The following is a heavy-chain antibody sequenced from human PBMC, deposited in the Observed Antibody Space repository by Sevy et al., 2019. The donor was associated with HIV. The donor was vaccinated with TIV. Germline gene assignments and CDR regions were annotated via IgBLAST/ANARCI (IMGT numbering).Heavy chain of an antibody. D-gene: IGHD6-13*01. Sequence: GGSLRLSCAASGFTFDDYAMHWVRQAPGKGLEWVSGISWNSGSIGYADSVKGRFTISRDNAKNSLYLQMNSLRAEDTALYYCAKEKGIAAAGAFDYWGQGTLVTVYS. CDR1: GFTFDDYA. J-gene: IGHJ4*02. CDR2: ISWNSGSI. CDR3: AKEKGIAAAGAFDY. V-gene: IGHV3-9*01.